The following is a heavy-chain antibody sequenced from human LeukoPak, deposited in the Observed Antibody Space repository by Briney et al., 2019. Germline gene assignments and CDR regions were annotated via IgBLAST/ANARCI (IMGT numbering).Heavy chain of an antibody. D-gene: IGHD6-6*01. Sequence: SQTLSLTCTVSGGSIINDDYYWSWIRLHPGKGLEWLGYIFHSGNTYYNPSLKSRVSISVDTSKNQFSLRLSSVTAPDTAVYYCARDWKYNRSPAFDPWGQGTLVTVSS. CDR1: GGSIINDDYY. CDR3: ARDWKYNRSPAFDP. J-gene: IGHJ5*02. CDR2: IFHSGNT. V-gene: IGHV4-31*03.